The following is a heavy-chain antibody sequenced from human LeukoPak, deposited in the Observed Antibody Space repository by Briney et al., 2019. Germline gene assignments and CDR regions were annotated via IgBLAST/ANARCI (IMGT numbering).Heavy chain of an antibody. CDR3: ARQGYYV. CDR2: ISSSSSYI. V-gene: IGHV3-21*01. D-gene: IGHD3-10*02. Sequence: PGGSLRLSCAASGFTFSSYSVNWVRQAPGKGLEWVSCISSSSSYIHYADSVKGRFTISRDNAKNSLYLQMNSLRAEDTAVYYCARQGYYVWGQGTLVTVSS. J-gene: IGHJ4*02. CDR1: GFTFSSYS.